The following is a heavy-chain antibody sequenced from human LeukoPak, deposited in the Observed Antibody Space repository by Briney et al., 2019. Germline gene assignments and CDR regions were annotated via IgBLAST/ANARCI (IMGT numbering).Heavy chain of an antibody. V-gene: IGHV1-8*03. CDR1: GYTFTSYD. D-gene: IGHD3-3*01. CDR3: ARGSYYDFWSGYQNNWFDP. Sequence: ASVKVSFKASGYTFTSYDINWVRQATGQGLEWMGWMNPNSGNTGYAQKFQGRVTITRNTSISTAYMELVSLRSEDTAVYYCARGSYYDFWSGYQNNWFDPWGQGTLVTVSS. CDR2: MNPNSGNT. J-gene: IGHJ5*02.